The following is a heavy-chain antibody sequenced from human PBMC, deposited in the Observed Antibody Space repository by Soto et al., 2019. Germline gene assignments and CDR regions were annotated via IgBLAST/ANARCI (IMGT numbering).Heavy chain of an antibody. CDR2: INPNSGGT. V-gene: IGHV1-2*04. CDR1: GYTFTGYY. Sequence: ASVKVSCKASGYTFTGYYMHWVRQAPGQGLEWMGWINPNSGGTNYAQKFQGWVTMTRDTSISTAYMELSRLRSDDTAVYYCARSQKYSSGWDFDYWGQGTLVTVYS. CDR3: ARSQKYSSGWDFDY. D-gene: IGHD6-19*01. J-gene: IGHJ4*02.